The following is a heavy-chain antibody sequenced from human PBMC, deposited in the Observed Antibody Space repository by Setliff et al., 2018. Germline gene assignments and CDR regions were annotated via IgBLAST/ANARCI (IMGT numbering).Heavy chain of an antibody. CDR1: GFIFSNYW. CDR3: ARDSWGPDY. D-gene: IGHD3-16*01. J-gene: IGHJ4*02. CDR2: INDGGGDK. Sequence: GESLKISCTASGFIFSNYWITWVRQAPGKGLEWVANINDGGGDKYYVDSVKGRFTISRDNAKNTLYLQMNSLRAEDTAVYYCARDSWGPDYWGQGTLVTVSS. V-gene: IGHV3-7*01.